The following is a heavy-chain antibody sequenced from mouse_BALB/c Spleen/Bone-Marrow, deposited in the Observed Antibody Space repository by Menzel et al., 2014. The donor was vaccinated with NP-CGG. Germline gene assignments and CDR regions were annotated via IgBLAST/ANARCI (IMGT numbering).Heavy chain of an antibody. CDR2: IDPYNGGT. Sequence: EVQLVESGPELVKPGASVKVSCKASGYTFTSYNMYWVKQSHRKSLEWIGHIDPYNGGTSYNQKFKGKATLTVDKSSSTAYMHLNSLTSEDSAVYYCAREDYGSGFAYWGQGTLVTVSA. V-gene: IGHV1S135*01. CDR3: AREDYGSGFAY. CDR1: GYTFTSYN. J-gene: IGHJ3*01. D-gene: IGHD1-1*01.